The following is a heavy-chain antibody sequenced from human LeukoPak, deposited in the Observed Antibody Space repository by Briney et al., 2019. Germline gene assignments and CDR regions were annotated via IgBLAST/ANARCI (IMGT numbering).Heavy chain of an antibody. CDR1: GFTFSGYT. V-gene: IGHV3-21*01. Sequence: GGSLRLSCAASGFTFSGYTMTWVRQAPGKGLEWVSSISNISTYIYYADSVKGRFTISRDNVQNSLYLQMNSLRAEDTAVYYCAKDSAPAAGTNYFDYWGQGTLVTVSS. CDR2: ISNISTYI. D-gene: IGHD6-13*01. J-gene: IGHJ4*02. CDR3: AKDSAPAAGTNYFDY.